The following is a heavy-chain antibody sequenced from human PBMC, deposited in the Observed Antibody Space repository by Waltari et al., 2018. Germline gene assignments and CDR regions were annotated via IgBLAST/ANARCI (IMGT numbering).Heavy chain of an antibody. V-gene: IGHV3-30*02. CDR2: LRYDGTNK. CDR1: GFTLSSCG. CDR3: VTNYGSETYYEFDY. D-gene: IGHD3-10*01. Sequence: QVQLVESGGGVVQPGGSLRLSCAASGFTLSSCGMHWVRQAPGKGLEWVAFLRYDGTNKYYAGPVKGRFIISRDDSKNTLYPQMNSLRAEDTAVYYCVTNYGSETYYEFDYWGQGTLVTVSS. J-gene: IGHJ4*02.